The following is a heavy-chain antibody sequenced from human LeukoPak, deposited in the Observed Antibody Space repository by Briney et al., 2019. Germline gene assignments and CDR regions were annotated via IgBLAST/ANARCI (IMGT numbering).Heavy chain of an antibody. CDR3: ARGPVERFIVIGGNGAMDV. CDR2: IYYSGST. D-gene: IGHD5-24*01. CDR1: DGSISSSIYY. J-gene: IGHJ6*03. V-gene: IGHV4-39*07. Sequence: SETLSLTCSVSDGSISSSIYYWDWIRQPPGKGLEWIGSIYYSGSTYSNPSLKSRVTISVDTSKNQFSLKLSSVTAADTAVYYCARGPVERFIVIGGNGAMDVWGKGTTVTDSS.